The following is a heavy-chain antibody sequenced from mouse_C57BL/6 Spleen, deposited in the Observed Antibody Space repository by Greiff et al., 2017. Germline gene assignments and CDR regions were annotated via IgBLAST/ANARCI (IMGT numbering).Heavy chain of an antibody. J-gene: IGHJ1*03. D-gene: IGHD2-2*01. V-gene: IGHV1-52*01. CDR1: GYTFTSYW. CDR3: ARYLYGFWYFDV. CDR2: IDPSDSET. Sequence: QVQLQQPGAELVRPGSSVKLSCKASGYTFTSYWMHWVKQRPIQGLEWIGNIDPSDSETHYNQKFKDKATLTVDKSSSTAYMQLSSLTSEDSAVYYCARYLYGFWYFDVWGTGTTVTVSS.